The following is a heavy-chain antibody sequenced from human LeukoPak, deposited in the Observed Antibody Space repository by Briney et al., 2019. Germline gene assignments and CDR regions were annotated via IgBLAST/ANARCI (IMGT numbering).Heavy chain of an antibody. J-gene: IGHJ3*01. CDR1: GGSISSYY. V-gene: IGHV4-34*01. Sequence: SETLSLTCTVSGGSISSYYWSWIRQPPGKGLEWIGEINHSGSTNYNPSLKSRVTISIDTSKNQFSLKLSSVTAADTAVYYCARHQRITLVRGGSAFDFWGQGTMVTVSS. D-gene: IGHD3-10*01. CDR3: ARHQRITLVRGGSAFDF. CDR2: INHSGST.